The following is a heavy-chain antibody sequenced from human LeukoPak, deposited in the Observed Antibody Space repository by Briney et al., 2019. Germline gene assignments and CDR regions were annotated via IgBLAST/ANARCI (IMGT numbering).Heavy chain of an antibody. D-gene: IGHD3-22*01. J-gene: IGHJ4*02. Sequence: GGSLRLSCAASGFTFSSYAVGWVRQAPGKGPEWVSSISDTYSSIYYATVKGRFTISRDNSKNTLYLQMNSLRAEDTAVYYCARDGAAIIVVTQFLGYWGQGTLVTVSS. CDR3: ARDGAAIIVVTQFLGY. V-gene: IGHV3-23*01. CDR2: ISDTYSSI. CDR1: GFTFSSYA.